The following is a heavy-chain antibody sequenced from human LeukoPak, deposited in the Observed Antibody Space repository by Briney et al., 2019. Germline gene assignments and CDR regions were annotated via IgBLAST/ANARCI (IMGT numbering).Heavy chain of an antibody. CDR3: AKTWRGSSGDY. D-gene: IGHD3-10*01. CDR2: VSDSGFTR. Sequence: PGGSLRLSCAASGFTLSTSTMTWVRQAPGKGLEWVSLVSDSGFTRYYADSVKGRFTISRDNSKNALYLQMNSLRAEDTALYYCAKTWRGSSGDYWGQGTLVTVSS. CDR1: GFTLSTST. V-gene: IGHV3-23*01. J-gene: IGHJ4*02.